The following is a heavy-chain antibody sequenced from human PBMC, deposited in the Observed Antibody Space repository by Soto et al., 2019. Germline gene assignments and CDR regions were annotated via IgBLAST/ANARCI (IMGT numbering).Heavy chain of an antibody. Sequence: EVQLVESGGGLVQPGGSLRLSCAASGFTVSTNYMNWVRQAPGKGLEWVSLIYTGGSTYYTDSVKGRFTISRDNSKNTLYLQMNSLRAEDTAVYYCARGGSGWWNFDYWGQGTLVTVSS. CDR2: IYTGGST. J-gene: IGHJ4*02. V-gene: IGHV3-66*01. CDR1: GFTVSTNY. CDR3: ARGGSGWWNFDY. D-gene: IGHD6-19*01.